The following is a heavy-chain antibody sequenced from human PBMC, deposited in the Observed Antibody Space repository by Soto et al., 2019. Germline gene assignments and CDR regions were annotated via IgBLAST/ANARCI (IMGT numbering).Heavy chain of an antibody. D-gene: IGHD1-7*01. J-gene: IGHJ4*02. V-gene: IGHV4-4*02. Sequence: XETLSLTCAVSGGSFTSNNWWACVRQPPGQGLEWIGEIYRTGSTNYNPSLKSRVTISLDKSENQFSLKVTSLTAADTAVYYCASRDPGTSVDYWGQGTLVTVSS. CDR1: GGSFTSNNW. CDR3: ASRDPGTSVDY. CDR2: IYRTGST.